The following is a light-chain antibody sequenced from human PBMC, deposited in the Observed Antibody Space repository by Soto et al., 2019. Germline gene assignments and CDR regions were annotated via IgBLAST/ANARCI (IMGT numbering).Light chain of an antibody. CDR1: QDINSY. CDR3: QQLDGSPPYT. V-gene: IGKV1-9*01. CDR2: RAS. J-gene: IGKJ2*01. Sequence: DTQLTQSPSFVSASVGDSVTITCRASQDINSYLAWYQQKPGNAPQILIYRASTLQSGVPLRFSGSGSGIEFSLTISSLQPQDFAIYWCQQLDGSPPYTFGQGTKVEI.